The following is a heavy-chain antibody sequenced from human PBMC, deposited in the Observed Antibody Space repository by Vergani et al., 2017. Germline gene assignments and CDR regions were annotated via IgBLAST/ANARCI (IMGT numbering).Heavy chain of an antibody. Sequence: EVQLVESGGGLVQPGRSLRLSCAASGFTFDDYAMHWVRQAPGKGLEWVSGISWNSGSIGYADSVKGRFTISRDNAKYSLYLQMNSLRAEDMALYYCAKARRPTSIAAAPDVWGQGTTVTVSS. J-gene: IGHJ6*02. CDR1: GFTFDDYA. D-gene: IGHD6-13*01. V-gene: IGHV3-9*03. CDR3: AKARRPTSIAAAPDV. CDR2: ISWNSGSI.